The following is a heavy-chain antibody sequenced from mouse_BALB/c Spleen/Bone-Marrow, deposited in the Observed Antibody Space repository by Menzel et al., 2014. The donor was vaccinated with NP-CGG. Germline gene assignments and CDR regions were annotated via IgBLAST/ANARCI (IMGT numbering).Heavy chain of an antibody. CDR2: IRLKSNNYAT. Sequence: EVMLVESGGGLVQPGGSMNLSCVASGFTSSNYWMNWVRQSPEKGLEWVAEIRLKSNNYATHYAESVKGRFPISRDDSKSSVYLQMNNLRAEDTGIYYCTGGPHWGQGTLVTVSA. CDR3: TGGPH. V-gene: IGHV6-6*02. J-gene: IGHJ3*01. CDR1: GFTSSNYW.